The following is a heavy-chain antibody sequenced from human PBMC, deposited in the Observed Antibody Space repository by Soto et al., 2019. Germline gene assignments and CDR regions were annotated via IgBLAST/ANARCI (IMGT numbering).Heavy chain of an antibody. J-gene: IGHJ1*01. D-gene: IGHD2-2*01. CDR2: ISGSGGST. Sequence: EVQLLESGGGLVQPGGSLRLSCAASGFTFSSYAMSWVRQAPGKGLEWVSAISGSGGSTYYADSVKGRFTISRDNSTNTLDLQMNSLRAEDTAVYYCAKAPLSTADYYQHWGQGTLVTVSS. CDR3: AKAPLSTADYYQH. CDR1: GFTFSSYA. V-gene: IGHV3-23*01.